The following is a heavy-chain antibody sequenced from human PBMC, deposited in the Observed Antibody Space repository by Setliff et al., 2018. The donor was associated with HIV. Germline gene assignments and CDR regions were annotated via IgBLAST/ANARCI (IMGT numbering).Heavy chain of an antibody. CDR3: AKDRTSGDGYNTPTLSYY. J-gene: IGHJ4*01. CDR2: ISGSGGST. V-gene: IGHV3-23*01. Sequence: GESLKISCAASGFTFSSYAMSWVRQAPGKGLEWVSTISGSGGSTYYADSVKGRFTISRDNSKNTLYLQTNSLSAEDTAVYYCAKDRTSGDGYNTPTLSYYWG. D-gene: IGHD5-12*01. CDR1: GFTFSSYA.